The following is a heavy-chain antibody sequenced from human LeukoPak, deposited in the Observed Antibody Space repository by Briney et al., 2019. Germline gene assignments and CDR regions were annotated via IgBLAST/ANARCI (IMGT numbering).Heavy chain of an antibody. D-gene: IGHD3-22*01. CDR1: GFTFSSYA. CDR2: ISGSGGST. CDR3: AKSSGYYYDSSGYVPFDY. V-gene: IGHV3-23*01. J-gene: IGHJ4*02. Sequence: GGSLRLSCAASGFTFSSYAMSWVRQAPGKGLEWVSAISGSGGSTYYADSVKGRFTISRDNSKNTLYLQMNSLRAEDTAVYYCAKSSGYYYDSSGYVPFDYWGQGTLVTVS.